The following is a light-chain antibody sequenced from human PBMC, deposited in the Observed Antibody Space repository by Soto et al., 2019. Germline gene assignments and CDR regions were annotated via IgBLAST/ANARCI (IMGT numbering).Light chain of an antibody. V-gene: IGKV3-20*01. Sequence: EIVLTQSPGTLSLSPGERATLSCRASQSVDSTYLAWYQQKPGQAPRLLIYGASSRATGIPDRFSGSGSGTDFTLTISRLEPEDFAVYYCQQYGSSLFTFGPGTKVDI. CDR3: QQYGSSLFT. CDR2: GAS. CDR1: QSVDSTY. J-gene: IGKJ3*01.